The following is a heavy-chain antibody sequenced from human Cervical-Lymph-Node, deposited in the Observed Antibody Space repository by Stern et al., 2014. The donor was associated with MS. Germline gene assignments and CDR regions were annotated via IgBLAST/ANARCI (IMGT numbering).Heavy chain of an antibody. V-gene: IGHV3-33*01. CDR2: IWYDGSNK. D-gene: IGHD2-8*01. CDR1: GFTLSSYG. J-gene: IGHJ6*02. Sequence: DQLVESGGGVVQPGTSLRLSCAASGFTLSSYGMHWVRQAPGKELEWVALIWYDGSNKYYADSVKGRFTISRDNSKDTVYLQMNSLRVEDTALYYCARGGFCTDAACYEFDGMDVWGQGTRSPSP. CDR3: ARGGFCTDAACYEFDGMDV.